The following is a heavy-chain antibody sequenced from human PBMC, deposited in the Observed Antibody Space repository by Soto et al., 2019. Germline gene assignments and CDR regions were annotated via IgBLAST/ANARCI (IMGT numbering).Heavy chain of an antibody. CDR3: TRDASRDSSARGWFDP. Sequence: GGSLRLSCAASGFTFRSFTMNWVRQAPGKGLEWVSTISSNSAYIYYTDALRGRFTISRDNAKNSLHLQMNSLRAEDTAVYYCTRDASRDSSARGWFDPWGPGTLVIVSS. J-gene: IGHJ5*02. V-gene: IGHV3-21*01. CDR2: ISSNSAYI. D-gene: IGHD6-13*01. CDR1: GFTFRSFT.